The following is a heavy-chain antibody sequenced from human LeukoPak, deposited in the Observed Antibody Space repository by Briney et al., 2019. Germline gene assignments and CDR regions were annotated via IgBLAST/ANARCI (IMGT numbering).Heavy chain of an antibody. V-gene: IGHV1-18*01. CDR2: ISAYNGNT. J-gene: IGHJ4*02. D-gene: IGHD6-19*01. Sequence: ASVKVSCKASGYTFTSYGISWVRQAPGQGLEWMGWISAYNGNTNYAQKLQGRVTMTTDTSTSTAYMKLRSLGSDDTAVYYCARDTGAYSSDRYYDYWGQGTLVTVSS. CDR1: GYTFTSYG. CDR3: ARDTGAYSSDRYYDY.